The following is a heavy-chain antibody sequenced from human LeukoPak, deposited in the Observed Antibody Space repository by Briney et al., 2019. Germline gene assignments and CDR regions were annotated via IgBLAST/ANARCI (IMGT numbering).Heavy chain of an antibody. CDR2: ISAYNGNT. V-gene: IGHV1-18*01. D-gene: IGHD3-22*01. CDR3: ARDLSYDIFFDY. J-gene: IGHJ4*02. Sequence: ASVKVSSKASGYTFTSYGISWVRQAPGQGLEWMGWISAYNGNTNYAQKLQGRVTMTTDTSTSTAYMELRSLRSDDTAVYYCARDLSYDIFFDYWGQGTLVTVSS. CDR1: GYTFTSYG.